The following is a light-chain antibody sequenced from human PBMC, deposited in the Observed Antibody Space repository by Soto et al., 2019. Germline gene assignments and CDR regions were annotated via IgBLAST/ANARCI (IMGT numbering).Light chain of an antibody. J-gene: IGLJ2*01. V-gene: IGLV2-14*03. Sequence: QSALTQPASVSGSPGQSITISCTGTSSDVGAYISVSWYQHHPGKAPQLMIYAVSNRPSGVSNRFSGSKSGNTASLTISGLQAEDEADYYCSSYTTAYVVFGGGTKLTVL. CDR2: AVS. CDR1: SSDVGAYIS. CDR3: SSYTTAYVV.